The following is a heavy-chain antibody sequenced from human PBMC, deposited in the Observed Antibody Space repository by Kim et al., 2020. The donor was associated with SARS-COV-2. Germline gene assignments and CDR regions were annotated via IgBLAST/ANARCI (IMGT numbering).Heavy chain of an antibody. J-gene: IGHJ4*02. CDR1: GYTFTSYG. D-gene: IGHD6-19*01. CDR3: ARDDPQQQWLAQNYFDY. V-gene: IGHV1-18*01. Sequence: ASVKVSCKASGYTFTSYGISWVRQAPGQGLEWMGWISAYNTNTNYAQKLQGRVTMTTDTSTSTAYMELRSLRSDDTAVYYCARDDPQQQWLAQNYFDYWGQGTLVTVSS. CDR2: ISAYNTNT.